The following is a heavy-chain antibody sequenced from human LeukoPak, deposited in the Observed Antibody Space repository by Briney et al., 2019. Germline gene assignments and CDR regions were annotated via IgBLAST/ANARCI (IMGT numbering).Heavy chain of an antibody. CDR2: IIPIFGTA. V-gene: IGHV1-69*13. CDR1: GYTFTDYY. CDR3: ARDSSGGSYYYFDY. J-gene: IGHJ4*02. Sequence: GASVKVSCKASGYTFTDYYMHWVRQAPGQGLEWMGGIIPIFGTANYAQKFQGRVTITADESTSTAYMELSSLRSEDTAVYYCARDSSGGSYYYFDYWGQGTLVTVSS. D-gene: IGHD3-22*01.